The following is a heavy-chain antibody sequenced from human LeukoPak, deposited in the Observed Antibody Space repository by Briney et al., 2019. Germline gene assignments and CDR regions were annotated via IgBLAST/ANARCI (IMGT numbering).Heavy chain of an antibody. CDR1: GGTFSSYA. V-gene: IGHV1-69*04. Sequence: GASVKVSCKASGGTFSSYAISWVRQAPGQGLEWMGRIIPILGIANYAQKFQERVTITRDMSTSTAYMELSSLRSEDTAVYYCAVNYHDSSGYFDYWGQGTLVTVSS. J-gene: IGHJ4*02. D-gene: IGHD3-22*01. CDR2: IIPILGIA. CDR3: AVNYHDSSGYFDY.